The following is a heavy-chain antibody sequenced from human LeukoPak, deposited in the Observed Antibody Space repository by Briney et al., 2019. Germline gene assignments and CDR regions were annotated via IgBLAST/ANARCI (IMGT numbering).Heavy chain of an antibody. CDR1: GFTFSNYA. J-gene: IGHJ4*02. D-gene: IGHD3-9*01. Sequence: GASLRLSCAVSGFTFSNYAMSWVRQAPGKGLEWVSAITGGGSGIYYADSMKSRLTISRDNSKNTLYLQINSLRAEDTAVYYCAKWGDYDVLTGYYVSDYWGQGTLVTVSS. CDR3: AKWGDYDVLTGYYVSDY. V-gene: IGHV3-23*01. CDR2: ITGGGSGI.